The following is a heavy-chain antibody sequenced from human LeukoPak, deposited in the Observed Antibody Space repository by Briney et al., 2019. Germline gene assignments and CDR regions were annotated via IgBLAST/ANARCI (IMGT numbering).Heavy chain of an antibody. Sequence: GSSVKVSCKASGGTFSSYAISWVRQAPGQGLEWMGANIPIFGTANYAQKFQGRVTITADKSTSTAYMELSSLRSDDTAVYYCAREFAYCGGDCYRPGAFDIWGQGTMVTVSS. CDR3: AREFAYCGGDCYRPGAFDI. CDR1: GGTFSSYA. V-gene: IGHV1-69*06. CDR2: NIPIFGTA. D-gene: IGHD2-21*02. J-gene: IGHJ3*02.